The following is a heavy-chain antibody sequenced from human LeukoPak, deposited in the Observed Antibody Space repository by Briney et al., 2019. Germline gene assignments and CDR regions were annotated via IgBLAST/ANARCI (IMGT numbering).Heavy chain of an antibody. CDR2: ISSSGSTI. CDR1: GFTFSDYY. CDR3: AKSHSVAQRGYFDY. V-gene: IGHV3-11*01. J-gene: IGHJ4*02. D-gene: IGHD2-15*01. Sequence: GGSLRLSCAASGFTFSDYYMSWILQAPGKGLEWVSYISSSGSTIYYADSVKGRFTISRDNAKNSLYLQMNSLRAEDTAVYYCAKSHSVAQRGYFDYWGQGTLVTVSS.